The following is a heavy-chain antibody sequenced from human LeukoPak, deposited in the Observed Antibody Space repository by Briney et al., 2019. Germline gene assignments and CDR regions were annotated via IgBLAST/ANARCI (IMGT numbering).Heavy chain of an antibody. CDR3: AKGSGYYSRDAFDI. CDR2: TIGSGYNT. D-gene: IGHD3-22*01. J-gene: IGHJ3*02. Sequence: GGSLRLSCAASGFTFSNYAMSWVRQAPGKGLEWVSATIGSGYNTYYADSVKGRFALSRDSSKNTLYLQMNSLRAEDTAVYYCAKGSGYYSRDAFDIWGQGTMVTVSS. V-gene: IGHV3-23*01. CDR1: GFTFSNYA.